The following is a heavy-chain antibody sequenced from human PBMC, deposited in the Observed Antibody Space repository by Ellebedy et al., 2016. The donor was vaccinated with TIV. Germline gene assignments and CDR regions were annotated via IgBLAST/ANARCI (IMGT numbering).Heavy chain of an antibody. V-gene: IGHV3-30*19. D-gene: IGHD2-2*02. J-gene: IGHJ4*02. CDR2: LSFDGSNK. CDR1: GFTLSTYA. CDR3: ARDQACSTTNCYTVYLDY. Sequence: GGSLRLXCAASGFTLSTYAMHWVRQAPGKGLEWVTVLSFDGSNKYYADSVKGRFTISRDNSKNTLYLQMNSLRPEDTAVYYCARDQACSTTNCYTVYLDYWGQGTLVTVSS.